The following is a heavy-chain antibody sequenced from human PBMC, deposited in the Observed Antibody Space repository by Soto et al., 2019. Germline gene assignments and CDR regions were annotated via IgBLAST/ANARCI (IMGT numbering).Heavy chain of an antibody. D-gene: IGHD5-18*01. CDR1: RGTFSSYG. CDR3: ARGLNGYLHYFDY. CDR2: IIPIFGIT. J-gene: IGHJ4*02. V-gene: IGHV1-69*13. Sequence: SVKVSCKASRGTFSSYGINWVRQAPGQGLEWMGGIIPIFGITNYARKFQGRVTITADESTSTAYMELSSLRSEDTAVYYCARGLNGYLHYFDYWGQGTLVTVSS.